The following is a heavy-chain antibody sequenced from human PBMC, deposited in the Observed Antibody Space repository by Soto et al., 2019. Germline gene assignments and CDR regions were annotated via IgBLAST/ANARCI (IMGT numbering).Heavy chain of an antibody. V-gene: IGHV4-59*01. CDR2: IYYSGST. Sequence: SETLSLTCAVSGGSISSYYWSWIRQPPGKGLEWIGYIYYSGSTNYNPSLKSRVTISVDTSKNQFSLKLSSVTAADTAVYYCARERGYYYDSSGYPHYYYYYGMDVWGQGTTVTV. J-gene: IGHJ6*02. D-gene: IGHD3-22*01. CDR1: GGSISSYY. CDR3: ARERGYYYDSSGYPHYYYYYGMDV.